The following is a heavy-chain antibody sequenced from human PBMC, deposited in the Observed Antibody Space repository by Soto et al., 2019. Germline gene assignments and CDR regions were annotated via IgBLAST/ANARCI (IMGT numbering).Heavy chain of an antibody. D-gene: IGHD4-17*01. CDR2: IKPDGSEK. Sequence: EVHLVESGGGLVQPGGSLRLSCAASEFTFSQHWMSWVRQALGKGLEWVADIKPDGSEKYYVDSVKGRFIISRDNAKNSVYLQMNSLRAEDTAVYYCARGHYGRDYWGQGTLVTVSS. J-gene: IGHJ4*02. CDR1: EFTFSQHW. CDR3: ARGHYGRDY. V-gene: IGHV3-7*01.